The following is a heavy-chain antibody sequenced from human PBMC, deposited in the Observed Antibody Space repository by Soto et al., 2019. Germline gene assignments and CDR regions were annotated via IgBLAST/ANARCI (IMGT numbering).Heavy chain of an antibody. CDR1: GYTFTSYG. J-gene: IGHJ3*02. D-gene: IGHD6-19*01. V-gene: IGHV1-18*01. CDR3: ARDKVRQWLNLGGSDAFDI. Sequence: ASVKVSCKASGYTFTSYGISWVRQAPGQGLEWMGWISAYNGNTNYAQKLQGRVTMTTDTSTSTAYMELRSLRSDDTAVYYCARDKVRQWLNLGGSDAFDIWGQGTMVTVSS. CDR2: ISAYNGNT.